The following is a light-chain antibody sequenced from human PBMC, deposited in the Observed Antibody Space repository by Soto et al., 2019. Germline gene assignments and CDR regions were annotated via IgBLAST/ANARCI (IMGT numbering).Light chain of an antibody. V-gene: IGKV1-27*01. J-gene: IGKJ1*01. CDR2: GAS. CDR3: QKYNSAPWT. Sequence: DIQMTQSPSSLSASVGDRVTITCRASQVISNYLAWYQQKPGKVPKLLIYGASTLQPGVPSRFSGSGSGTDFTLTISSLQPEDVATYYCQKYNSAPWTFGQGIKVEI. CDR1: QVISNY.